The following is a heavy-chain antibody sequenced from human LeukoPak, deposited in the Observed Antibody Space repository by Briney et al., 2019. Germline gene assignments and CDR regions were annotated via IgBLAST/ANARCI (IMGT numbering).Heavy chain of an antibody. Sequence: GGSLRLSCAASGFTFSSYAMSWVRQAPGKWLEWVSAISGSGGSTYYADSVKGRFTISRDNSKNTLYLQMNSLRAEDTAVYYCAKNRYYDILTGHDAFDIWGQGTMVTVCS. CDR3: AKNRYYDILTGHDAFDI. CDR2: ISGSGGST. CDR1: GFTFSSYA. J-gene: IGHJ3*02. V-gene: IGHV3-23*01. D-gene: IGHD3-9*01.